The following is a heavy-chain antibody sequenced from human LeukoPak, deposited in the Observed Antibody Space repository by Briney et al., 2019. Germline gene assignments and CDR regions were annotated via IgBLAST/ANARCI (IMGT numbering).Heavy chain of an antibody. CDR3: ARGLYYFDY. V-gene: IGHV4-34*01. CDR1: GGSFSGYY. Sequence: SETLSLTCAVYGGSFSGYYWSWIRQPPGKGLEWIREINHSGSTNYDPSLKSRVTISVDTSKNQFSLKLSSVTAADTAVYYCARGLYYFDYWGQGTLVTVSS. J-gene: IGHJ4*02. CDR2: INHSGST.